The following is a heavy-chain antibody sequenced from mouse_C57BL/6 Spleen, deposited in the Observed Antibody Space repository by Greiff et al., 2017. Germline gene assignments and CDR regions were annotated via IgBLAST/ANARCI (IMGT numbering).Heavy chain of an antibody. CDR2: INSDGGST. Sequence: EVKLMESGGGLVQPGESLKLSCESNEYEFPSHDMSWVRQTPEKRLELVAAINSDGGSTYYPDTMERRVIISKDNTKKTLYLQMSSLRSEDTALYYCARHGNYYAMDEWGQGTSVTVSS. CDR3: ARHGNYYAMDE. V-gene: IGHV5-2*01. J-gene: IGHJ4*01. CDR1: EYEFPSHD. D-gene: IGHD2-1*01.